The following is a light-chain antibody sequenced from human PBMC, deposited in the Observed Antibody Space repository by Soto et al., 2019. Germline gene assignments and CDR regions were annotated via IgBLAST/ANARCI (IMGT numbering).Light chain of an antibody. J-gene: IGKJ1*01. CDR3: QQYENYWT. V-gene: IGKV1-5*01. CDR2: DAS. CDR1: QTISSW. Sequence: DIPMTQSPPTLSASVVDRVTIXXRASQTISSWLAWXXQKPGXXPXXLIYDASSLESGVPSRFIGIGSGTEFTLTLSSLQPEDFAIDDCQQYENYWTFGQGTKVDIK.